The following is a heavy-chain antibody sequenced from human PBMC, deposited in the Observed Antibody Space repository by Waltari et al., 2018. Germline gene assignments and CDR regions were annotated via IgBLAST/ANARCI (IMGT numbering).Heavy chain of an antibody. Sequence: EVQLVESGGALVKPGGSLRLSCAALDSNFGIYWMHWVRKVPGKGLVWVSAITSDGGRTRYADSVKGRFTISRDNAKNTLYLQMNSLRADDTAVYYCASHRPGGYGMDVWGHGTTVTVSS. CDR3: ASHRPGGYGMDV. CDR2: ITSDGGRT. CDR1: DSNFGIYW. J-gene: IGHJ6*02. D-gene: IGHD2-15*01. V-gene: IGHV3-74*01.